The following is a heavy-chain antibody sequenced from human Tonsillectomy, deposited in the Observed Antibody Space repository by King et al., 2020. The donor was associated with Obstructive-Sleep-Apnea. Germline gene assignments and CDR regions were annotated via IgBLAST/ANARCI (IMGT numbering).Heavy chain of an antibody. CDR1: GGSISSGDFY. J-gene: IGHJ2*01. CDR3: AREFGDIVATSSYWYFDL. Sequence: VQLRESGPGLVKPSQTLSLTCTVSGGSISSGDFYWSWIRQPPGKGLEWIGYIYYSGSTYYNPSLKSRVTISVDTSKNQFSLNLSSVTAADTAVYYCAREFGDIVATSSYWYFDLWGRGTLVTVSS. CDR2: IYYSGST. D-gene: IGHD5-12*01. V-gene: IGHV4-30-4*01.